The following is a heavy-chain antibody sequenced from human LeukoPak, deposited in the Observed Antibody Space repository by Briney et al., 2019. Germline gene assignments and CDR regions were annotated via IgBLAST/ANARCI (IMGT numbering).Heavy chain of an antibody. J-gene: IGHJ4*02. CDR1: GFTFNTYT. V-gene: IGHV3-21*01. Sequence: GGSLRLSCAASGFTFNTYTMNWVRQAPGKGLEWVSSISSSSSYIYYADSVKGRFTISRDNAKNSLYLQMNSLRAEDTAVYYCARGRWLVPDYWGQGTLVTVSS. CDR2: ISSSSSYI. D-gene: IGHD6-19*01. CDR3: ARGRWLVPDY.